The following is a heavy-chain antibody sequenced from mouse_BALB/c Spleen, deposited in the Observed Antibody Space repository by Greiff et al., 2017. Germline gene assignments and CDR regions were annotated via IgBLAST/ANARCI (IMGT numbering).Heavy chain of an antibody. Sequence: VQLQQSGAELVKPGASVKLSCTASGFNITDTYMHWVKQRPEQGLEWIGRIDPANGNTKYDPKFQGKATITADTSSNTAYLQLSSLTSEDTAVYYCARGAYGYDGYWFAYWGQGTLVTVSA. D-gene: IGHD2-2*01. J-gene: IGHJ3*01. CDR3: ARGAYGYDGYWFAY. CDR1: GFNITDTY. V-gene: IGHV14-3*02. CDR2: IDPANGNT.